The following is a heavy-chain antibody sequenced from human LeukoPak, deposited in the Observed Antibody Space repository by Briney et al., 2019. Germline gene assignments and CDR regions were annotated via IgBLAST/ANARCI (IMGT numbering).Heavy chain of an antibody. V-gene: IGHV4-34*01. CDR1: GGSFSAYY. CDR3: AGCGRIRDWTAPRYFYYMDV. D-gene: IGHD1-1*01. J-gene: IGHJ6*03. CDR2: INHSGST. Sequence: SETLSLTCAVYGGSFSAYYWNWIRQPPGKGLEWIGEINHSGSTNFNPPLKSRFTLSVDASKNQFSLKLSSVTAADTALYCCAGCGRIRDWTAPRYFYYMDVWGTGTTVTVSS.